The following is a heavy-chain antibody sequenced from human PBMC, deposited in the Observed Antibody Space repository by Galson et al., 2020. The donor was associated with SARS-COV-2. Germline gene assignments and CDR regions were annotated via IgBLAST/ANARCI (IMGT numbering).Heavy chain of an antibody. J-gene: IGHJ6*02. CDR2: ISGTSYYT. CDR1: GFTFSDHY. Sequence: TGGSLRLSCAASGFTFSDHYMSWVRQAPGKGLEWISYISGTSYYTNYADSLKGRFTISRDNAKNSLYLQMTSLRDEDTAVYYCARAGAKSYGDGMDVWGQGTTVTVSS. CDR3: ARAGAKSYGDGMDV. D-gene: IGHD1-26*01. V-gene: IGHV3-11*06.